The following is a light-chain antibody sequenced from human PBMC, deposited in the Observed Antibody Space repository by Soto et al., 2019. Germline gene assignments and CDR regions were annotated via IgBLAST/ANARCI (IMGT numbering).Light chain of an antibody. CDR2: DAS. Sequence: VVLTQSPATLSLSPGERATLSCRASQSVSSYLAWYQQKPGQAPRLLIYDASNRATGIPARFSGSGSGTEFTLAISSLQSEDFAIYYCHQYNTWPLTFGGGTKVDIK. CDR3: HQYNTWPLT. CDR1: QSVSSY. J-gene: IGKJ4*01. V-gene: IGKV3-11*01.